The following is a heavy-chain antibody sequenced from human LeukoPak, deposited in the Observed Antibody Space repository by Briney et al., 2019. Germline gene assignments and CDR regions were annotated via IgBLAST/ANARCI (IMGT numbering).Heavy chain of an antibody. J-gene: IGHJ3*02. Sequence: EASVKVSCKASGYTFTDYYMHWVRQAPGQGLEWMGWINPNSGGTNHAQKFQDRITMTRDTSINTAYMEVSRLRYDDTAVYYCARNKLGKAFDIWGQGTMVTVSS. CDR1: GYTFTDYY. D-gene: IGHD1-26*01. V-gene: IGHV1-2*02. CDR3: ARNKLGKAFDI. CDR2: INPNSGGT.